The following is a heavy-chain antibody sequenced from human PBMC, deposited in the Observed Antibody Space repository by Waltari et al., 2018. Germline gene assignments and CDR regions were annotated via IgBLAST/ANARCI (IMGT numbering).Heavy chain of an antibody. CDR3: ARDDVDSSAFGGF. V-gene: IGHV1-18*01. Sequence: QLVQSGPEVKKPGASVKVSCKGSGYIFSNYGVTWVRQAPGQGLEWMGWISGYNGDAKYEEKFEGRVTMTRDTSTRTAYMEIRGLRSDDTALYFCARDDVDSSAFGGFWGQGTQVTVSS. J-gene: IGHJ4*02. D-gene: IGHD3-16*01. CDR2: ISGYNGDA. CDR1: GYIFSNYG.